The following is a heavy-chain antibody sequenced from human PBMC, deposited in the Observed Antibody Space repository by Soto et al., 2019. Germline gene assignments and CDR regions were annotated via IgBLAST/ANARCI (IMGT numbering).Heavy chain of an antibody. CDR2: IIPILGIA. V-gene: IGHV1-69*02. J-gene: IGHJ5*02. CDR1: GGTFSSYT. CDR3: ARFPLFYYDSSGYYYGPFDD. D-gene: IGHD3-22*01. Sequence: SVKVSCKASGGTFSSYTISWVRQAPGQGLEWMGRIIPILGIANYAQKFQGRVTITADKSTSTAYMELSSLRSEDTAVYYCARFPLFYYDSSGYYYGPFDDWGQGTLVTVSS.